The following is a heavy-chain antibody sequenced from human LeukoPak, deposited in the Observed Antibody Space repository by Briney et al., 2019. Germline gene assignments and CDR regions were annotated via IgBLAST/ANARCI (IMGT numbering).Heavy chain of an antibody. J-gene: IGHJ4*02. V-gene: IGHV3-66*01. CDR2: IYSDGST. CDR1: GFTVSSNY. Sequence: GGSLRLSCAASGFTVSSNYMSWVHQAPGKGLEWVSVIYSDGSTYYADSVKGRFTISRDNSKNTVDLQMNSLRAEDTAVYYCARGHDYDSSVAYWGQGTLVTVSS. D-gene: IGHD3-22*01. CDR3: ARGHDYDSSVAY.